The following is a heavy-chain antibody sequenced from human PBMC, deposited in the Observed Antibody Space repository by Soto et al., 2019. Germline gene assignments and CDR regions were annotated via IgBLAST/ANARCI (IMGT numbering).Heavy chain of an antibody. Sequence: QLQLQESGPGLVKPSETLSLTCTVSGGSISSSSYYWGWIRQPPGKGLEWIGSIYYSGSTYYNPSLKSRVTLSVDTSKSQCSLKVSSVTLADTALYYCAGQWGQGGAALGYYYYGMDVWGQGTTVTVSS. CDR3: AGQWGQGGAALGYYYYGMDV. CDR1: GGSISSSSYY. CDR2: IYYSGST. V-gene: IGHV4-39*01. D-gene: IGHD3-16*01. J-gene: IGHJ6*02.